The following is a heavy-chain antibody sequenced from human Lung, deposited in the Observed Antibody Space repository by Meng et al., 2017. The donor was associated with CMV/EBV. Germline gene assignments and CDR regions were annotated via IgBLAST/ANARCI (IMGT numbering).Heavy chain of an antibody. D-gene: IGHD4-17*01. CDR3: ARATVPHISSIDC. CDR2: IYHSGSS. CDR1: GGSVSSNYHY. J-gene: IGHJ4*02. V-gene: IGHV4-30-4*01. Sequence: TVYGGSVSSNYHYWTWLRQPPGKGLEWIGYIYHSGSSYYNPSLRSRVSMSVDTSKNQFSLKVSSLTAADTAVYYCARATVPHISSIDCWGQGTLVTVSS.